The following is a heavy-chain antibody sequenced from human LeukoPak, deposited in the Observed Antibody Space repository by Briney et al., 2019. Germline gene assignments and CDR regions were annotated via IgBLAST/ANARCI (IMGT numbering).Heavy chain of an antibody. J-gene: IGHJ6*03. CDR1: GFTFSNAW. D-gene: IGHD6-6*01. CDR2: IKSKTDGGTT. CDR3: TTDHPEAIAARFNYYYYYYMDV. V-gene: IGHV3-15*01. Sequence: GGSLRLSCAASGFTFSNAWMSWVRQAPGKGLEWVGRIKSKTDGGTTDYAAPVKGRFNISRDDSKNTLYLQMNSLKTEDTAVYYCTTDHPEAIAARFNYYYYYYMDVWGKGTTVTISS.